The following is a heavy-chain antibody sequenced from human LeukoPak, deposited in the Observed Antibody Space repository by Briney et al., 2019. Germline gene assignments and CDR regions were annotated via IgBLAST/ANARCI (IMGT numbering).Heavy chain of an antibody. CDR3: ARGIYGDYSWAVSPSWFDP. Sequence: SETLSLTCTVSGGYISIYYWSWIRQPAGKGLEWIGRIYTSGSTNYNPSLKSRVTMSVDTSKNQFSLKLSSVTAADTAVYYCARGIYGDYSWAVSPSWFDPWGQGTLVTVSS. CDR1: GGYISIYY. J-gene: IGHJ5*02. D-gene: IGHD4-17*01. CDR2: IYTSGST. V-gene: IGHV4-4*07.